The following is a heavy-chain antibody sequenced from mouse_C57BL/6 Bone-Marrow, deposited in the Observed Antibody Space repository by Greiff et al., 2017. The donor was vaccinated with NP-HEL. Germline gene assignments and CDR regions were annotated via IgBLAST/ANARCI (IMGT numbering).Heavy chain of an antibody. J-gene: IGHJ1*03. CDR1: GFTFSSYA. D-gene: IGHD2-3*01. CDR3: ARDDGYYVDWYFDV. V-gene: IGHV5-4*01. CDR2: ISDGGSYT. Sequence: EVHLVESGGDLVKPGGSLKLSCAASGFTFSSYAMSWVRQTPEKRLEWVATISDGGSYTYYPDNVKGRFTISRDNAKNNLYLQMSHLKSEDTAMYYCARDDGYYVDWYFDVWGTGTTVTVSS.